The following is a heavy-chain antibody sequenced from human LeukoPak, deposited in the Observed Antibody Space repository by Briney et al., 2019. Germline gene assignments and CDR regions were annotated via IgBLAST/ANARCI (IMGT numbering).Heavy chain of an antibody. D-gene: IGHD1-7*01. CDR2: INAGNGNT. CDR3: ARGWNYGDY. CDR1: GYTFPSNA. Sequence: ASVKVSCKASGYTFPSNAMNWVRQAPGRRLEWMGWINAGNGNTKYSQNFQGRVTITRDTSASTAYMELSSLRSEDTAVYYCARGWNYGDYWGQGTLITVSS. J-gene: IGHJ4*02. V-gene: IGHV1-3*01.